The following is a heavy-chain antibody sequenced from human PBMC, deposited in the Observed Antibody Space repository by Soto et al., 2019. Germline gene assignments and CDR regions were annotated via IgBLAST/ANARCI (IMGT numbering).Heavy chain of an antibody. CDR1: GFAFGVYG. V-gene: IGHV3-33*01. D-gene: IGHD3-16*01. Sequence: QVQLVESGGGVVQSGRSLRLSCAASGFAFGVYGMHWIRQAPGKGLEWVAVIGHDGTYKKYADSVRGRFTISRDNSKNTLYLQVSSLGDADTARYYCARDLGRGKYFDVWGRGTLVIVSS. CDR3: ARDLGRGKYFDV. J-gene: IGHJ2*01. CDR2: IGHDGTYK.